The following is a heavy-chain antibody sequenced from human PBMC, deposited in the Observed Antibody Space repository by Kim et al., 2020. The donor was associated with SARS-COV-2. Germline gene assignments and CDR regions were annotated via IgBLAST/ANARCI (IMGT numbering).Heavy chain of an antibody. Sequence: ASVKVSCKASGYTFTSYAMHWVRQAPGQRLEWMGWINAGNGNTKYSQKFQGRVTITRDTSASTAYMELSSLRSEDTAVYYCARGVVRGVFFDYWGQGTLVTVSS. D-gene: IGHD3-10*01. J-gene: IGHJ4*02. V-gene: IGHV1-3*01. CDR1: GYTFTSYA. CDR3: ARGVVRGVFFDY. CDR2: INAGNGNT.